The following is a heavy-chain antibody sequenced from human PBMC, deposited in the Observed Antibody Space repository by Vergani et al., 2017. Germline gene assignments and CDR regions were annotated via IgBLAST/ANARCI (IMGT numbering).Heavy chain of an antibody. CDR1: GCSISSSSYY. CDR3: ARGRGRVVVTLKGWFDP. V-gene: IGHV4-39*07. D-gene: IGHD2-21*02. Sequence: QLQLQESGPGLVKPSETLSLTCTVSGCSISSSSYYWGWIRQPPGKGLEWIGEINHSESTNYNPSLKRRVPISVDTSKNQFSLKLSAVTAADTAVYYCARGRGRVVVTLKGWFDPWGQGTLVTVAS. J-gene: IGHJ5*02. CDR2: INHSEST.